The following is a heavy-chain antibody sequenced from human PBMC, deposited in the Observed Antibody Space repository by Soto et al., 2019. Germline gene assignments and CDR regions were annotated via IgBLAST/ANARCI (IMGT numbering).Heavy chain of an antibody. CDR2: TSFDEISE. J-gene: IGHJ1*01. CDR3: VNMMIARGGFDL. V-gene: IGHV3-30*02. CDR1: GFTFSDYG. Sequence: PGGSLRLSCAASGFTFSDYGMHWVRQAPGKGLEWVAVTSFDEISENYADSVKGRFTIARDDSKNTVYLQMSSLRPDDTANYYCVNMMIARGGFDLWGQGTQVTFSS. D-gene: IGHD2-21*01.